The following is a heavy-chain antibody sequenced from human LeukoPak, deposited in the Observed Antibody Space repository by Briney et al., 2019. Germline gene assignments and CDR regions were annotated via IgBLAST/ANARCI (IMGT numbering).Heavy chain of an antibody. CDR1: GYSISSGYY. J-gene: IGHJ4*02. CDR2: IYHSGST. V-gene: IGHV4-38-2*02. D-gene: IGHD6-13*01. CDR3: ARKSTSGYSSSWYYFDY. Sequence: SETLSLTCTVSGYSISSGYYWGWIRQPPGKGLEWIGCIYHSGSTYYNPSLKSRVTISVDTSKNQFSLKLSSVTAADTAVYYCARKSTSGYSSSWYYFDYWGQGTLVTVSS.